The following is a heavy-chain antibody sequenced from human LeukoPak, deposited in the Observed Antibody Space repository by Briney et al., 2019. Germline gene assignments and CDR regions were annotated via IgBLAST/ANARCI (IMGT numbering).Heavy chain of an antibody. CDR1: GGSFSGYY. D-gene: IGHD5-12*01. J-gene: IGHJ4*02. CDR3: AREVVGYSGYENFDY. CDR2: INHSGST. Sequence: KPSETLSLTGAVYGGSFSGYYWSWIRQPPGKGLEWIGEINHSGSTNYNPPLKSRVTISVDTSKTQFSLKLSSVTAADTAVYYCAREVVGYSGYENFDYWGQGTLVTVSS. V-gene: IGHV4-34*01.